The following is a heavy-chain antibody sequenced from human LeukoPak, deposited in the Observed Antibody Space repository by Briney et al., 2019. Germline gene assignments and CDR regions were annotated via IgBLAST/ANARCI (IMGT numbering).Heavy chain of an antibody. CDR1: GFSLSTRGGG. J-gene: IGHJ4*02. D-gene: IGHD6-13*01. V-gene: IGHV2-5*02. CDR2: IYWDDDK. Sequence: SGPTLLKPTPTLTLTCTFSGFSLSTRGGGVGWIRQPPGKALEWLTLIYWDDDKRYSPSLKSRLTITKDTSKNQVVLTMTNMDPVDTATYYCAHSDYSSSWYGRIFDYWGQGTLVTVSS. CDR3: AHSDYSSSWYGRIFDY.